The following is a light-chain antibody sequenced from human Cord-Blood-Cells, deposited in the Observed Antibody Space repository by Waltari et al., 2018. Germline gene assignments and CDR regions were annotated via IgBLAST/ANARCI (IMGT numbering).Light chain of an antibody. J-gene: IGLJ3*02. CDR3: CSYAGSSTV. Sequence: QSALTQPASVSGSPGQSITISCTGTSSDVGSYNLFSWYQQHPGKAPKLMIYEGSKRPAGVSNRVSGSKSGNTASLTISGLQAEDEADYYCCSYAGSSTVFGGGTKLTVL. V-gene: IGLV2-23*01. CDR2: EGS. CDR1: SSDVGSYNL.